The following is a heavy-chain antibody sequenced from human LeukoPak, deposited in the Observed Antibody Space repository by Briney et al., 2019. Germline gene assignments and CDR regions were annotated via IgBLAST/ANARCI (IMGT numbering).Heavy chain of an antibody. D-gene: IGHD3-10*01. CDR1: GYTFTDYY. Sequence: ASVKVSCKASGYTFTDYYMHWVRQAPGQGLEWMGWINPNSGGTNYQGRVTMTRDKSIRTAYMELSRLTSDDTAVYYCARNIWFGESADAFDIWGQGTMVTVSS. J-gene: IGHJ3*02. CDR3: ARNIWFGESADAFDI. V-gene: IGHV1-2*02. CDR2: INPNSGGT.